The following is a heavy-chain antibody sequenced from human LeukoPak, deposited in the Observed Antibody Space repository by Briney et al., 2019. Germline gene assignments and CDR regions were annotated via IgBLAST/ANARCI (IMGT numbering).Heavy chain of an antibody. D-gene: IGHD1-1*01. CDR3: ARGPTISETGYFDY. V-gene: IGHV4-34*01. CDR1: GGSFSAYC. J-gene: IGHJ4*03. Sequence: PSETLSLTCAVYGGSFSAYCWSWIRQSPGKGLEWIAEINHRGDTNYNPSVKSRVSISVDTSKNQFSLKVTSLTAADTAAYYCARGPTISETGYFDYWGQGTLVTVSS. CDR2: INHRGDT.